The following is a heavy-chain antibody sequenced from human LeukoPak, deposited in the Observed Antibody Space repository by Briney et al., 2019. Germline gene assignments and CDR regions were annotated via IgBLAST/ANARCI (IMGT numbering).Heavy chain of an antibody. J-gene: IGHJ4*02. CDR3: AREPGLVDIVGATKEQH. D-gene: IGHD1-26*01. CDR2: INPNSGGT. CDR1: GYTFTDYY. Sequence: ASVKVSCKASGYTFTDYYMHWVRQAPGQGLEWMGWINPNSGGTNYAQKFQGRVTMTRDTSISTAYMELSRLRSDDTAVYYCAREPGLVDIVGATKEQHWGQGTLVTVSS. V-gene: IGHV1-2*02.